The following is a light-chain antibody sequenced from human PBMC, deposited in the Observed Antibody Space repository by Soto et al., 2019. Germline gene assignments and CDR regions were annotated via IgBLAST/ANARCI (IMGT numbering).Light chain of an antibody. CDR3: QQTTSFPLT. CDR1: QGIVSW. V-gene: IGKV1-12*01. Sequence: DLQMTQSPSSVSASVGDRVTITCRASQGIVSWLAWYQQKPGKAPKLLIYAASNLQSGVPLRFSGSGSGTDFTLTISSLQPEDFATYYCQQTTSFPLTFGGGTKVEIK. J-gene: IGKJ4*01. CDR2: AAS.